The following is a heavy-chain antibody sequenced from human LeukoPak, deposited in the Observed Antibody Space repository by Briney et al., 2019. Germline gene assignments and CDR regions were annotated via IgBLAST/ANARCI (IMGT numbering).Heavy chain of an antibody. CDR3: AREFRGVISYGMDV. V-gene: IGHV4-34*01. Sequence: PSETLSLTCALYGGSLSGYYWSWIRQPPGKGLEWIGEINHSGSTNYNPSLKSRVTISVDTSKNQFSLKLSSVTAADTAVYYCAREFRGVISYGMDVWGQGTTVTVSS. CDR1: GGSLSGYY. D-gene: IGHD3-10*01. J-gene: IGHJ6*02. CDR2: INHSGST.